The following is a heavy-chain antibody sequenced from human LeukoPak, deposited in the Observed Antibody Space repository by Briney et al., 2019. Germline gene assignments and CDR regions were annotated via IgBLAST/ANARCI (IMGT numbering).Heavy chain of an antibody. V-gene: IGHV3-23*01. Sequence: GGSLRLSCAVSGITLSNYGMSWVRQAPGKGLEWVSGISGSGGSTYYADSVKGRFTISRDNSKNTLYLQMNSLRAEDTAVYYCARDSPYASYYYGMDVWGQGTTVTVSS. CDR1: GITLSNYG. CDR2: ISGSGGST. CDR3: ARDSPYASYYYGMDV. J-gene: IGHJ6*02.